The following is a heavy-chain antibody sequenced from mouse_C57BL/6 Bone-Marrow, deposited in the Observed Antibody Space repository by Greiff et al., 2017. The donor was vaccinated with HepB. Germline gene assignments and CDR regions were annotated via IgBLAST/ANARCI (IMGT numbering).Heavy chain of an antibody. CDR3: AREGGDYSYYFDY. D-gene: IGHD2-4*01. CDR2: IHPNSGST. Sequence: QVQLQQPGAELVKPGASVKLSCKASGYTFTSYWMHWVKQRPGQGLEWIGMIHPNSGSTNYNEKFKSKATLTVDKSSSTAYMQLSSLTSEDSAVYYCAREGGDYSYYFDYWGQGTTRTVSS. V-gene: IGHV1-64*01. CDR1: GYTFTSYW. J-gene: IGHJ2*01.